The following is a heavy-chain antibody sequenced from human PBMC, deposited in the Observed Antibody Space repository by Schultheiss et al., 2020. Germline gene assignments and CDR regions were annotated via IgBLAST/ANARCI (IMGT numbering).Heavy chain of an antibody. Sequence: WGSLRLSCAASGFTFSSYGMHWVRQAPGKGLEWVAVISYDGSNKYYADSVKGRFTISRDNSKNTLYLQMNSLRAEDTAVYYCAKDRRSGWDYYYYGMDVWGQGTTVTVSS. CDR1: GFTFSSYG. V-gene: IGHV3-30*18. D-gene: IGHD6-19*01. J-gene: IGHJ6*02. CDR3: AKDRRSGWDYYYYGMDV. CDR2: ISYDGSNK.